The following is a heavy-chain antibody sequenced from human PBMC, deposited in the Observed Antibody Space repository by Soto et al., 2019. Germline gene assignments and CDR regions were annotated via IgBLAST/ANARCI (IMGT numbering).Heavy chain of an antibody. D-gene: IGHD1-7*01. CDR1: GGTFSSYA. V-gene: IGHV1-69*13. J-gene: IGHJ6*02. CDR2: IIPIFGTA. CDR3: TTHARSWNYGHYYYYGMDV. Sequence: SVKVSCKASGGTFSSYAISWVRQAPGQGLEWMGGIIPIFGTANYAQKFQGRVTITADESTSTAYMELSSLKTEDTAVYYCTTHARSWNYGHYYYYGMDVWGQGTTVTVSS.